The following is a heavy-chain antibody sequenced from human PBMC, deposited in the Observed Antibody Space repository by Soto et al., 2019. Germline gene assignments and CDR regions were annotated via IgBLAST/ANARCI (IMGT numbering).Heavy chain of an antibody. D-gene: IGHD2-8*01. Sequence: SETLSLTCAVYGGSFSGYYWSWIRQPPGKGLEWIGEINHSGSTNYNPSLKSRVTISVDTSKNQFSLKLSSVTAADTAVYYCARLGTNGVCYTARFRCGYYYYYYMDVWGKGTTVTVSS. CDR2: INHSGST. CDR3: ARLGTNGVCYTARFRCGYYYYYYMDV. V-gene: IGHV4-34*01. J-gene: IGHJ6*03. CDR1: GGSFSGYY.